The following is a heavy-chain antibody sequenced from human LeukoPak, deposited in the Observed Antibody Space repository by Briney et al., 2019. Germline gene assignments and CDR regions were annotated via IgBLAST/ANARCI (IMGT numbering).Heavy chain of an antibody. J-gene: IGHJ6*02. CDR2: INHSGST. D-gene: IGHD6-19*01. CDR3: ARHFHGYSSGWYRPDSRHNYYYGMDV. V-gene: IGHV4-39*01. CDR1: GGSISSGGYY. Sequence: PSETLSLTCTVSGGSISSGGYYWSWIRQPPGKGLEWIGEINHSGSTNYNPSLKSRVTISVDTSKNQFSLKLSSVTAADTAVYYCARHFHGYSSGWYRPDSRHNYYYGMDVWGQGTTVTVSS.